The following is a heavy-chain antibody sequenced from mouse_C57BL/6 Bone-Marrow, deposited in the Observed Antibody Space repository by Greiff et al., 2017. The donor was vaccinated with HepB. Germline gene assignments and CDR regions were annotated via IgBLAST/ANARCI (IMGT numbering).Heavy chain of an antibody. CDR1: GYTFTSYW. D-gene: IGHD1-1*01. J-gene: IGHJ2*01. V-gene: IGHV1-72*01. CDR3: ARRTTVVAMNYFDY. CDR2: IDPNSGGT. Sequence: VQLQHSGAELVKPGASVKLSCKASGYTFTSYWLPWVKQRPGRGLEWIGRIDPNSGGTKYNEKFKSKATLTVDKPSSPAYMKLSSLTSEDSAVYYCARRTTVVAMNYFDYWGQGTTLTVSS.